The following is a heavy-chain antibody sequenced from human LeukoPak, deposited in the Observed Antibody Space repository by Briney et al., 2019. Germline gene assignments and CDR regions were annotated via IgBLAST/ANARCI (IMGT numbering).Heavy chain of an antibody. V-gene: IGHV3-23*01. Sequence: GGSLRLSCAASGFTFSSYAMSWVRQAPGEGLEWVSLISSSGDNAYYADSVRGRFTISRDKSRNTVSLQMNSLRGEDTAVYYCAKDVRVGGGGMDVWGQGTPVTVSS. D-gene: IGHD1-26*01. CDR3: AKDVRVGGGGMDV. J-gene: IGHJ6*02. CDR1: GFTFSSYA. CDR2: ISSSGDNA.